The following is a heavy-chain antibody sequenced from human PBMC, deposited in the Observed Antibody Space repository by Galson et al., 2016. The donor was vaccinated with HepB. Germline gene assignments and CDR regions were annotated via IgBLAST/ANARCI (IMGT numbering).Heavy chain of an antibody. CDR3: ARNIYGLGNL. CDR2: ISHVGST. D-gene: IGHD3-10*01. Sequence: EPLSLTCGVYGGSFSGNDWTWIRQAPGKGLEWIGEISHVGSTNYNPSLKSRVTISVDTSKNQLSLNLRSVTAADTAVYYCARNIYGLGNLWGQGTLVTVSS. CDR1: GGSFSGND. J-gene: IGHJ4*02. V-gene: IGHV4-34*01.